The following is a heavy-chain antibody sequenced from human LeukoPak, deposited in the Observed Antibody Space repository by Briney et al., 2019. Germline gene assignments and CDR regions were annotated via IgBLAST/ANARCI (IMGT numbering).Heavy chain of an antibody. V-gene: IGHV4-34*01. Sequence: SETLSLTCAVYGGSFSGYYWSWLRQPPGKGLEWIGEINHSGSTNYNPSLKSLVPISVDTSKNQFSLKLSSVTAADTAVYYCTYGSGSFWFDPWGQGTLVTVSS. CDR2: INHSGST. J-gene: IGHJ5*02. CDR3: TYGSGSFWFDP. D-gene: IGHD3-10*01. CDR1: GGSFSGYY.